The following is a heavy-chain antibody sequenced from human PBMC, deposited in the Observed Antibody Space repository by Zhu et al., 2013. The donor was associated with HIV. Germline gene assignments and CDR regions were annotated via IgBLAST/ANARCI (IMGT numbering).Heavy chain of an antibody. CDR1: GGTFSSYA. CDR3: ARDSPRELLPYYFDY. CDR2: IIPIFGTA. D-gene: IGHD1-26*01. J-gene: IGHJ4*02. V-gene: IGHV1-69*06. Sequence: QVQLVQSGAEVKKPGSSVKVSCKASGGTFSSYAISWVRQAPGQGLEWMGGIIPIFGTANYAQKLQGRVTMTTDTSTSTAYMELRSLRSDDTAVYYCARDSPRELLPYYFDYWGQGTLSPSPQ.